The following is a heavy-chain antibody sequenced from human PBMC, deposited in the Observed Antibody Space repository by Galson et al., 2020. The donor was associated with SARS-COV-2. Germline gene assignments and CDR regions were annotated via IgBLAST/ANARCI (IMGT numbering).Heavy chain of an antibody. D-gene: IGHD3-22*01. V-gene: IGHV1-69*13. J-gene: IGHJ6*02. Sequence: SVKVSCKASGGTFSNHAINWVRQAPGQGLEWMGGIIPLAGKAKYGQKFQGRVTITADESTSTAYLELSSLRSEDTAVYYCATHAPRYCDTIGYQSPHYCDPVDVWGQWTAGTVAS. CDR3: ATHAPRYCDTIGYQSPHYCDPVDV. CDR1: GGTFSNHA. CDR2: IIPLAGKA.